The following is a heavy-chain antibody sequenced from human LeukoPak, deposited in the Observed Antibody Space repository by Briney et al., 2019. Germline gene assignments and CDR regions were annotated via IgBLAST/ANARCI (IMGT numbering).Heavy chain of an antibody. Sequence: GGPLRLSCAASGFTFSSYAMSWVRQAPGKGLEWVSAVSGSGGSTYYADSVKGRFTISRANSKNTLYLQMNSLRAEDTAVYYCAVCSGWFERVFDYWGQGTLVTVSS. CDR1: GFTFSSYA. CDR2: VSGSGGST. V-gene: IGHV3-23*01. CDR3: AVCSGWFERVFDY. D-gene: IGHD6-19*01. J-gene: IGHJ4*02.